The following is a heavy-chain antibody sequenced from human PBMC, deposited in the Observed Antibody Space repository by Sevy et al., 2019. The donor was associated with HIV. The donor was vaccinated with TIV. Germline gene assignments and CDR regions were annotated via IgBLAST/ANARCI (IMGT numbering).Heavy chain of an antibody. J-gene: IGHJ6*03. V-gene: IGHV4-59*01. CDR3: ARGHQDSSSWYHYYYYMDV. Sequence: SETLSLTCTVSGGSISSYYWSWNRQPPGKGLEWIGYIYYSGSTNYNPSLKSRVTISVDTSKNQFSLKLSSVTAADTAVYYCARGHQDSSSWYHYYYYMDVWGKGTTVTVSS. CDR2: IYYSGST. CDR1: GGSISSYY. D-gene: IGHD6-13*01.